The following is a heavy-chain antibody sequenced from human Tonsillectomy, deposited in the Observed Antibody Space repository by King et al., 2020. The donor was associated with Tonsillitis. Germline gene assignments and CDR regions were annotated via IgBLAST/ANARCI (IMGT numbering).Heavy chain of an antibody. CDR3: ATVTGSGNYIYFDY. D-gene: IGHD3-10*01. Sequence: VQLVETGGGLIQPGGSLRISCTASGFTVTSIYITWVRQAPGKGLEWVSLIYSDGSTYYADSVKGRFTISSDNSKNTLYLQMNSLRTEDTAVYYCATVTGSGNYIYFDYWGQGTLVTVSS. J-gene: IGHJ4*02. V-gene: IGHV3-53*02. CDR2: IYSDGST. CDR1: GFTVTSIY.